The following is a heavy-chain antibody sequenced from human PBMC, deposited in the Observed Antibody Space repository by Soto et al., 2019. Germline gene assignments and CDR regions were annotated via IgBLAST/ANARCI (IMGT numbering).Heavy chain of an antibody. Sequence: EVQLLESGGRLVQPGGSLRLSCGASGFTFSKFAMSWVRQAPGKGLEWVSAIRGSGGSTYYADSVQGRFTISRDNSKNTLYLEMNSLRVQDTVEYYCANDERIFFDGSGFHGALDSWGQGTLVTVSS. D-gene: IGHD5-12*01. V-gene: IGHV3-23*01. CDR1: GFTFSKFA. CDR3: ANDERIFFDGSGFHGALDS. J-gene: IGHJ4*02. CDR2: IRGSGGST.